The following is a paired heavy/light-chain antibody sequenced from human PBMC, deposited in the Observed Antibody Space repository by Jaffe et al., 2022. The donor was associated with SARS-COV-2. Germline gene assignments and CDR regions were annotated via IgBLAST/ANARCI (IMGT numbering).Heavy chain of an antibody. D-gene: IGHD3-22*01. CDR3: ARDSYYYDSSGYVGYYYGMDV. CDR2: IGTAGDT. CDR1: GFTFSSYD. J-gene: IGHJ6*02. Sequence: EVQLVESGGGLVQPGGSLRLSCAASGFTFSSYDMHWVRQATGKGLEWVSAIGTAGDTYYPGSVKGRFTISRENAKNSLYLQMNSLRAGDTAVYYCARDSYYYDSSGYVGYYYGMDVWGQGTTVTVSS. V-gene: IGHV3-13*01.
Light chain of an antibody. CDR2: QDS. CDR3: QAWDSSTALHVV. Sequence: SYELTQPPSVSVSPGQTASITCSGDKLGDKYACWYQQKPGQSPVLVIYQDSKRPSGIPERFSGSNSGNTATLTISGTQAMDEADYYCQAWDSSTALHVVFGGGTKLTVL. J-gene: IGLJ2*01. CDR1: KLGDKY. V-gene: IGLV3-1*01.